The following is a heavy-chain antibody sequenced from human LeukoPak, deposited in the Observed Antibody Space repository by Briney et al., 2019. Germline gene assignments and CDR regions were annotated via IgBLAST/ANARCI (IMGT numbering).Heavy chain of an antibody. CDR1: GFTFSSYS. V-gene: IGHV3-21*01. J-gene: IGHJ3*02. CDR2: ISSSSSYI. CDR3: AREYYYDSSVDAFDI. D-gene: IGHD3-22*01. Sequence: PGGSLRLSCAASGFTFSSYSMKCVRQAPGKGLEWVSSISSSSSYIYYADSVKGRFTISRDNAKNSLYLQMNSLRAEDTAVYYCAREYYYDSSVDAFDIWGQGTMVTVSS.